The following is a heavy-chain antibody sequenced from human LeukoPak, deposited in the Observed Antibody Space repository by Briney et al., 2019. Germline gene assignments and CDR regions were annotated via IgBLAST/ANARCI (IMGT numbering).Heavy chain of an antibody. Sequence: GASVKVSCKVSGYTLTELSMHWVRQAPGKGLEWMGGFDPEDGETIYAQKFQGRVTMTTDTSTSTAYMELRSLRSDDTAVYYCARGRVSMGSSSWYRNYAFDIWGQGTMVTVSS. J-gene: IGHJ3*02. CDR2: FDPEDGET. D-gene: IGHD6-13*01. V-gene: IGHV1-24*01. CDR3: ARGRVSMGSSSWYRNYAFDI. CDR1: GYTLTELS.